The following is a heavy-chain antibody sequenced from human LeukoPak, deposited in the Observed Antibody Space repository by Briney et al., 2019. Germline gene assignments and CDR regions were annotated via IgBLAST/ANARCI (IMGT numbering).Heavy chain of an antibody. J-gene: IGHJ3*02. CDR1: GGSISSYY. CDR3: ARVTSPHAFDI. V-gene: IGHV4-59*01. D-gene: IGHD2-21*02. CDR2: IYYSGST. Sequence: SETLSLTCTVSGGSISSYYWSWIRQPPGKGLEWIGYIYYSGSTNYNPSLKSRVTISVDTSKKQFSLKLSSVTAADTAVYYCARVTSPHAFDIWGQGTMVTVSS.